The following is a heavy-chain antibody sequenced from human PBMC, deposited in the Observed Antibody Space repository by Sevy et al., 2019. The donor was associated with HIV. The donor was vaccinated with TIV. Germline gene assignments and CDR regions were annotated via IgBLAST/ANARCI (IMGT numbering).Heavy chain of an antibody. CDR3: AREGCTKPHDY. Sequence: RGSLRLSCAAPGFTFSKYSMSWVRQPPGKGLEWVSTLSFGCGEINHADSVKGRFTISRDNSKNSLYLQMNNLRAEDTAVYYCAREGCTKPHDYWGQGTLVTVSS. CDR2: LSFGCGEI. J-gene: IGHJ4*02. D-gene: IGHD2-8*01. V-gene: IGHV3-23*01. CDR1: GFTFSKYS.